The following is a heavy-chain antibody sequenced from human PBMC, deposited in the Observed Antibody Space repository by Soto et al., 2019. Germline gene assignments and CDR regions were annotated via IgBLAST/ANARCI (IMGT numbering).Heavy chain of an antibody. D-gene: IGHD6-19*01. V-gene: IGHV4-61*08. CDR3: TREQSDDNYFDP. Sequence: EPRSLTSTVPGAAFSSGGYFYTGFRQPAGKGLEWLGYNYYSRTTNYNPSLKSRVTISLDKSKSQSSLRLISVTAADTAVYYCTREQSDDNYFDPWGQGTLVTVSS. J-gene: IGHJ5*02. CDR1: GAAFSSGGYF. CDR2: NYYSRTT.